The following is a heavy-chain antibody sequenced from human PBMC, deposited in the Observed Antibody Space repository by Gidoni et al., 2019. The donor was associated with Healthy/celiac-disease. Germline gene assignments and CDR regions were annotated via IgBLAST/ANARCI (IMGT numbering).Heavy chain of an antibody. D-gene: IGHD3-10*01. J-gene: IGHJ5*02. CDR1: GVTCSSYG. CDR3: ARDSGTSPAAHENWFDP. CDR2: IWFDVCNQ. Sequence: QVQLEESGGDVVQPGRSLRLSCAESGVTCSSYGMHWVRQAPGRGLGWLAFIWFDVCNQYYADSVKGRFPISRDNSKTTLYLQMNSLRAEDTAVYYCARDSGTSPAAHENWFDPWGQGTLVTVSS. V-gene: IGHV3-33*01.